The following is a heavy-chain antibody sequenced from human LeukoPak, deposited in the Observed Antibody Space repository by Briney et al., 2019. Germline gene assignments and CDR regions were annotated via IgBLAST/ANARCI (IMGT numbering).Heavy chain of an antibody. CDR2: ISSDGHNK. CDR1: GFTFSIYA. Sequence: LPGRSLRLSCAASGFTFSIYANHWVRRAPGKGLDWVAVISSDGHNKYYADSVKGRFTISRDNSKNTLYLQMNSLRTEDTAVYYCARDAADCRGDCYSAPDSWGQGTLVTVSS. D-gene: IGHD2-21*02. J-gene: IGHJ4*02. V-gene: IGHV3-30-3*01. CDR3: ARDAADCRGDCYSAPDS.